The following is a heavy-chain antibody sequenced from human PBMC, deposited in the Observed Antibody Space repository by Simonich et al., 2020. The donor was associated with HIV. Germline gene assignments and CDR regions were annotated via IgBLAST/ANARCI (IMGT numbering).Heavy chain of an antibody. CDR2: IRSQAYGGKT. J-gene: IGHJ6*02. CDR3: TRDSTYSSSWYGLYYYGLDV. CDR1: GGSFIGYY. Sequence: VQLQQWGAGLLKPSETLSLTCAVYGGSFIGYYWSWIRQPPGKGLEWVGFIRSQAYGGKTDYAASVKGRLTITREDSKSIAYLQMNGLKTEDTAVYYCTRDSTYSSSWYGLYYYGLDVWGQGTTVTVSS. D-gene: IGHD6-13*01. V-gene: IGHV3-49*05.